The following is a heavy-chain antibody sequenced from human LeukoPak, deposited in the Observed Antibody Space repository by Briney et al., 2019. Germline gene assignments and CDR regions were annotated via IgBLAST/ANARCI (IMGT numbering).Heavy chain of an antibody. CDR3: ARDSSGYYGIFDY. Sequence: GGSLRLSCAASGFTFSDSYMTWIRQAPGKGLEWVSYISNSGSSIYYADSVKGRFTTSRDNAKGSLYLQMNSLRAEDTAVYYCARDSSGYYGIFDYWGQGTLVTVSS. CDR1: GFTFSDSY. CDR2: ISNSGSSI. V-gene: IGHV3-11*04. D-gene: IGHD3-22*01. J-gene: IGHJ4*02.